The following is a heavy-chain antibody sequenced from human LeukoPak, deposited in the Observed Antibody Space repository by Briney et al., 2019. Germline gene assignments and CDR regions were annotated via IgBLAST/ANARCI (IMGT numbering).Heavy chain of an antibody. J-gene: IGHJ4*02. D-gene: IGHD3-9*01. CDR2: ISSSSSYI. CDR3: ASPRLGFDHY. Sequence: PGGSLRLSCAASGFTFSSYSMSWVRQAPGKGLEWVSSISSSSSYIYYADSVKGRFTISRDNAKNSLYLQMNSLRAEDTAVYYCASPRLGFDHYWGQGTLVTVSS. V-gene: IGHV3-21*01. CDR1: GFTFSSYS.